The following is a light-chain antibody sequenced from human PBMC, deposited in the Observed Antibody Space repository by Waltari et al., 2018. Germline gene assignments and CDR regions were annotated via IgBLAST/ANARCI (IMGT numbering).Light chain of an antibody. CDR1: QGISSY. J-gene: IGKJ2*01. V-gene: IGKV1-9*01. Sequence: DIQLTQSPSFLSASVGDRVTITCRASQGISSYLAWYQQKPGKGPKRLIYAASILQSGVPSRFSGSGSGTEFTLTISSLQPEEFATYYCQQLNSYPPYTFGQGTKLEIK. CDR2: AAS. CDR3: QQLNSYPPYT.